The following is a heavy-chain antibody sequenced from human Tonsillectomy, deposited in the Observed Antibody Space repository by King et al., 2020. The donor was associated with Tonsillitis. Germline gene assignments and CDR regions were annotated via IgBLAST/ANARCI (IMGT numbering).Heavy chain of an antibody. V-gene: IGHV4-59*01. CDR1: GGSISSYY. CDR2: IYYSGST. Sequence: QLQESGPGLVKPSETLSLTCTVSGGSISSYYWSWIRQPPGKGLEWIGYIYYSGSTNYNPSLKSRVTISVDTSKNQFSLKLSSVTAAETAVYYCARDQNYYDSSGYYRGGFDYWGQGTLVTVSS. J-gene: IGHJ4*02. CDR3: ARDQNYYDSSGYYRGGFDY. D-gene: IGHD3-22*01.